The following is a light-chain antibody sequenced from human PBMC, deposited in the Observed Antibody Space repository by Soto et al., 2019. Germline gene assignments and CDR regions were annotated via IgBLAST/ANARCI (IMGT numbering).Light chain of an antibody. V-gene: IGLV2-14*01. CDR3: SSYTSSSTSV. CDR1: SSDVGGYNY. CDR2: EVS. J-gene: IGLJ2*01. Sequence: QSALTQPASVSGSPGQSSTISCTGTSSDVGGYNYVSWYQQHPGKAPKLMIYEVSNRPSGVSNRFSGSKSGNTASLTISGLQAEDEADYYCSSYTSSSTSVFGGGTKVTVL.